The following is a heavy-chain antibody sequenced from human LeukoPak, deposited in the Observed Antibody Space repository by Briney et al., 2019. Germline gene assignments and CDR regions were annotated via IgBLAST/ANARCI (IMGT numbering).Heavy chain of an antibody. CDR1: GFTLSTYA. V-gene: IGHV3-64*01. Sequence: PGGSLRLSCATSGFTLSTYAMHWVRQAPGKGLEYVSSLSSDGYSTYYANSVKGRFTISRDNSKDTLDLQMGSLRPEDTAVYYCARRQQWVIRPFDYWGQGTLVTVSS. CDR2: LSSDGYST. J-gene: IGHJ4*02. CDR3: ARRQQWVIRPFDY. D-gene: IGHD6-19*01.